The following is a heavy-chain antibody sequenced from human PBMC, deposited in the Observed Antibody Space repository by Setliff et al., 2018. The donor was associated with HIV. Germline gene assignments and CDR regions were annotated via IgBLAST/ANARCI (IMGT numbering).Heavy chain of an antibody. D-gene: IGHD2-2*01. Sequence: PGESLKISCKGSGYTFTTYWINWVRQMPGKGLEWMGRIDPSDSYTNYRPSFQGHVTISADKSLNTAYLQWSSLKASDTAIYYCARHTGYCSSTSCYPYYYYYYMDVWGKGTTVTVSS. CDR1: GYTFTTYW. J-gene: IGHJ6*03. V-gene: IGHV5-10-1*01. CDR2: IDPSDSYT. CDR3: ARHTGYCSSTSCYPYYYYYYMDV.